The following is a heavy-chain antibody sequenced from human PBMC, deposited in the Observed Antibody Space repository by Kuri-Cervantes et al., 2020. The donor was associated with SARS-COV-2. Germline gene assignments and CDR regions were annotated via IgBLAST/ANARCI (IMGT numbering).Heavy chain of an antibody. CDR3: ARDQGWLDPWWFDP. Sequence: GESLKISCAASGFTFSSYWMSWVRQAPGKGLEWVANIKQDGSEKYYVDSVKGRFTISRDNAKNSLYLQMNSLRAEDTAVYYCARDQGWLDPWWFDPWGQGTLVTVSS. D-gene: IGHD6-19*01. J-gene: IGHJ5*02. CDR1: GFTFSSYW. V-gene: IGHV3-7*01. CDR2: IKQDGSEK.